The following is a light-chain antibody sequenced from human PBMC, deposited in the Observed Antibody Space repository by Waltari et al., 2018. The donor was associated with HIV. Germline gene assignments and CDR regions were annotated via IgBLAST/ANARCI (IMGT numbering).Light chain of an antibody. V-gene: IGLV3-1*01. CDR3: QTWDSSTAV. CDR1: NLEDTF. J-gene: IGLJ3*02. CDR2: QDL. Sequence: SYQLTQPPALSVSPGQTASLPCSGANLEDTFACWYQQKPGQSPVLVIYQDLKRPSGIPERFTGSNSGNTATLTISGTQSVDEADYYCQTWDSSTAVFGGGTKLTVL.